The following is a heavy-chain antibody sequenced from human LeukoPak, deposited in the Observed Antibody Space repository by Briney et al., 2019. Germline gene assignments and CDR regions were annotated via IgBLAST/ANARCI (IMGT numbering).Heavy chain of an antibody. V-gene: IGHV3-48*03. CDR3: ARKGNYYMDV. CDR1: GFYVGRYW. CDR2: ISGSGSRT. Sequence: GGSLRLSCAASGFYVGRYWMSWVRQAPGKGLECVADISGSGSRTYYADSVKGRFTISRDNAKNSLYLQMNSLRVEDTAVYYCARKGNYYMDVWGKGTTVTISS. J-gene: IGHJ6*03.